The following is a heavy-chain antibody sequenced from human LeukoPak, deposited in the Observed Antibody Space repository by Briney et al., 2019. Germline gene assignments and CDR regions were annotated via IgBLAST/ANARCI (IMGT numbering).Heavy chain of an antibody. D-gene: IGHD2-15*01. CDR1: GYTFTGYY. CDR3: ARDYCSGGSCYSEFDY. V-gene: IGHV1-2*02. CDR2: INPNSGGT. J-gene: IGHJ4*02. Sequence: GASVKVSCKASGYTFTGYYMHWVRQAPGQGLEWMGWINPNSGGTNYAQKFQGRVTMTRDTSISTAYMGLSRLRSDDTAVYYCARDYCSGGSCYSEFDYWGQGTLVTVSS.